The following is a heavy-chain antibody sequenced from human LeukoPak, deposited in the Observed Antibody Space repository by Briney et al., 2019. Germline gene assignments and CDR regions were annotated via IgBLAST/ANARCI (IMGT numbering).Heavy chain of an antibody. D-gene: IGHD3-10*01. CDR1: GGSFSGYY. V-gene: IGHV4-34*01. CDR3: ARQRMVRGYYYYYMDV. CDR2: INHSGST. Sequence: SETLSLTCAVYGGSFSGYYWSWIRQPPGKGLEWIGEINHSGSTNYNPSLKSRVTISVDTSKNQFSLKLSSVTAADTAVYYCARQRMVRGYYYYYMDVWGKGTTVTISS. J-gene: IGHJ6*03.